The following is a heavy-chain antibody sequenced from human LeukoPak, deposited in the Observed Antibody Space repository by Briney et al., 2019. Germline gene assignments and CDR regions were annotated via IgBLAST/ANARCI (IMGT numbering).Heavy chain of an antibody. J-gene: IGHJ4*02. CDR3: AKDPYYYDSSGYSYPTFFDY. D-gene: IGHD3-22*01. CDR2: ISGSGGST. Sequence: GGSLRLSCAASGFTFSSYAMSWVRQAPGKGVEWVSAISGSGGSTYYVDSVKGRFTISRDNSKNTLYLKMNSLRAGDTAVYYCAKDPYYYDSSGYSYPTFFDYWGQGTLVTVSS. V-gene: IGHV3-23*01. CDR1: GFTFSSYA.